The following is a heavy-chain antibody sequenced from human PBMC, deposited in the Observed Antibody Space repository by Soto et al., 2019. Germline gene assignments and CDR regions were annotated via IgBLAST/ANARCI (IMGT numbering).Heavy chain of an antibody. Sequence: QVQLVQSGAEVKKPGSSVKVSCKASGGTFSSYTISWVRQAPGQGLEWMGRIIPILGIANYAQKFQGRVTITADKSTSPAYMELSSLRSEDTAVYYCARDDGLAYCGGDCYSWGQGTLVTVSS. D-gene: IGHD2-21*02. CDR3: ARDDGLAYCGGDCYS. J-gene: IGHJ4*02. CDR2: IIPILGIA. CDR1: GGTFSSYT. V-gene: IGHV1-69*02.